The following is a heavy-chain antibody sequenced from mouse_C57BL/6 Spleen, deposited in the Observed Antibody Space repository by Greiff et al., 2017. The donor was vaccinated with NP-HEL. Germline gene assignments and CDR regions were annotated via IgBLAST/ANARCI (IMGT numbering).Heavy chain of an antibody. D-gene: IGHD5-1*01. V-gene: IGHV14-4*01. J-gene: IGHJ4*01. Sequence: EVQLQQSGAELVRPGASVKLSCTASGFNIKDDYMHWVKQRPEQGLEWIGWIDPENGDTEYASKFQGKATITADTSSNTAYLQLSSLTSEDTAVYYCTTYLSLYAMDYWGQGTSVTVSS. CDR2: IDPENGDT. CDR3: TTYLSLYAMDY. CDR1: GFNIKDDY.